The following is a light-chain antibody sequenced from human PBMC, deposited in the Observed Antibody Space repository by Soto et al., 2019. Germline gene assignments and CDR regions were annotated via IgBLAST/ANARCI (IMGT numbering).Light chain of an antibody. V-gene: IGLV1-47*01. CDR2: RNS. CDR3: ATWDDRLSGVV. Sequence: QSVLTQSPSASGTPGQRVTISCSGINSNIGSNYVHWYQQFPGTAPKVLIYRNSQRPSGVADRFSGSKSGISASLAISGLRSEDEADYFCATWDDRLSGVVFGGGTKLTVL. CDR1: NSNIGSNY. J-gene: IGLJ2*01.